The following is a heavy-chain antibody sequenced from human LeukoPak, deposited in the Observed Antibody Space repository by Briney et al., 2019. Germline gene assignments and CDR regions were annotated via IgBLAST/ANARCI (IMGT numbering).Heavy chain of an antibody. Sequence: PGGSLRLSCAASGFTFSSYWMSWVRQAPGEGLEWVANINQDVSETNYVDSVKGRFTISRDNAKNSLYLQMTSLRVEDTAVYYCARDRGYSSFDYWGQGTLVTVSS. CDR1: GFTFSSYW. J-gene: IGHJ4*02. CDR3: ARDRGYSSFDY. V-gene: IGHV3-7*01. D-gene: IGHD4-23*01. CDR2: INQDVSET.